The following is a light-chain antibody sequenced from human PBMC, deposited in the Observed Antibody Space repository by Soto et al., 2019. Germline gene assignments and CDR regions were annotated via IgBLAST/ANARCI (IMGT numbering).Light chain of an antibody. CDR1: QGIRGD. J-gene: IGKJ1*01. CDR2: ATS. Sequence: AIQMTQSPSSLSASLGDRVTITCRASQGIRGDLGWCQQKPGKAPKLLISATSTLQSGVPSRFSGRGSGTNFTLTISSLQSEDSATYYCIQDFISPLTVGQGTKVDIK. CDR3: IQDFISPLT. V-gene: IGKV1-6*01.